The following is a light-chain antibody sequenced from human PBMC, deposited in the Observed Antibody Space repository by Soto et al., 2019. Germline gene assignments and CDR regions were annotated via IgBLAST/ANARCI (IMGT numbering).Light chain of an antibody. CDR1: QSVGSSS. Sequence: VVLTQSPAILSLSLGDRATLSCGASQSVGSSSIAWYQQKPGLAPRLLIYDTSSRATDIPDRFSGSGSGTDFTLTINRLEREDFAVYYCQQYGSSRWTFGQGAKVDIK. CDR3: QQYGSSRWT. V-gene: IGKV3D-20*01. CDR2: DTS. J-gene: IGKJ1*01.